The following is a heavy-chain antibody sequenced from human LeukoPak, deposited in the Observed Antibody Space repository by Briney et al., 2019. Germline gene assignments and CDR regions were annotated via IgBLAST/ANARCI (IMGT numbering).Heavy chain of an antibody. CDR1: GYSISSGYY. V-gene: IGHV4-4*07. CDR3: ARDRRGATPYYYYMDV. CDR2: IYTSGST. D-gene: IGHD1-26*01. J-gene: IGHJ6*03. Sequence: SETLSLTCTVSGYSISSGYYWSWIRQPAGKGLEWIGRIYTSGSTNYNPSLKSRVTMSVDTSKNQFSLKLSSVTAADTAVYYCARDRRGATPYYYYMDVWGKGTTVTISS.